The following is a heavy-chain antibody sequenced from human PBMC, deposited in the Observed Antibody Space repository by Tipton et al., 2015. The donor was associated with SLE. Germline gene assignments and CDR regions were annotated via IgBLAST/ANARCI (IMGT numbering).Heavy chain of an antibody. Sequence: SLRLSCAASGFTFSSYSMNWVRQAPGKGLEWVAFIRYDGSNKYYADSVKGRFTISRDNSKNTLYLQMNSLRAEDTAVYYCAKARRWELPFDYWGQGTLVTVSS. V-gene: IGHV3-30*02. D-gene: IGHD1-26*01. J-gene: IGHJ4*02. CDR1: GFTFSSYS. CDR2: IRYDGSNK. CDR3: AKARRWELPFDY.